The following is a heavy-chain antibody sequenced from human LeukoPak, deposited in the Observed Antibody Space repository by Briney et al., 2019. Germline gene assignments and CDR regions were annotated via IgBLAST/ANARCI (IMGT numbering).Heavy chain of an antibody. V-gene: IGHV1-2*02. CDR3: ARVEGSAATRGD. J-gene: IGHJ4*02. Sequence: ASVKVSCKASGYTFTSYAIHWVRQAPGQGLEWMGLIKHNSGGTIYAQMFQGRVTMTRDTSISTAYMELSRLTSDDTAVYYCARVEGSAATRGDWGQGTLVTVSS. CDR1: GYTFTSYA. D-gene: IGHD1-7*01. CDR2: IKHNSGGT.